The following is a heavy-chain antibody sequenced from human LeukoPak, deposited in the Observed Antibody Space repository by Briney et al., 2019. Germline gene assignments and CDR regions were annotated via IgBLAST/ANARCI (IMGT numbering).Heavy chain of an antibody. CDR3: ATAYSSSWYFVSGRYFDY. CDR2: INHSGST. Sequence: PSETLSLTGAVYGGSFSGYYWSWIRQPPGKGLEWIGEINHSGSTNYNPSLKSRVTISVDTSKNQFSLKLSSVTAADTAVYYCATAYSSSWYFVSGRYFDYWGQGTLVTVSS. D-gene: IGHD6-13*01. V-gene: IGHV4-34*01. J-gene: IGHJ4*02. CDR1: GGSFSGYY.